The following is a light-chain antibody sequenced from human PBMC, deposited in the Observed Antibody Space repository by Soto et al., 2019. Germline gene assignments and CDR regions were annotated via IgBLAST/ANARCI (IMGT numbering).Light chain of an antibody. CDR3: QQYGSSPRT. J-gene: IGKJ1*01. CDR1: QSVSSSY. Sequence: EIVLMQSPVTLSLSPGERATLSCRASQSVSSSYLAWYQQKPGQAPRLVIYDASSRATGIPDRFSGSGSGTDFTLTINRLEPEDFAVYYCQQYGSSPRTFGQGTKVEVK. V-gene: IGKV3-20*01. CDR2: DAS.